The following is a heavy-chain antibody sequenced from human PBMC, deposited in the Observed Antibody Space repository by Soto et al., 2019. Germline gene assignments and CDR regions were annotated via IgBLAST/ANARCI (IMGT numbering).Heavy chain of an antibody. CDR2: IYYSGTT. D-gene: IGHD3-3*01. CDR3: ARDLLYRAVFEI. CDR1: GGSLTSNGYY. J-gene: IGHJ3*02. V-gene: IGHV4-31*03. Sequence: QVHLQESGPGLVKPSQTLSLTCTVSGGSLTSNGYYWSWIRQRPEKGLEWLGYIYYSGTTHFNPSLKSRLSISMDTSNNQFSLNLTSVTAAYTAVYFCARDLLYRAVFEIWGQGTLVTVSA.